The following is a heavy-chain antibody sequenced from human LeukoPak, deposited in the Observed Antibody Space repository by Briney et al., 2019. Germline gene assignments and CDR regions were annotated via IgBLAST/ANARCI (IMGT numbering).Heavy chain of an antibody. CDR2: IRSKANSYAT. CDR1: GFIVRGSA. D-gene: IGHD1-26*01. J-gene: IGHJ4*02. CDR3: TSGIEFDY. Sequence: GSLRLSCAASGFIVRGSAMHCVRQASGKGLEWVGRIRSKANSYATAYAASVKGRFTISRDDSKNTAYLQMNSLKTEDTAVYYCTSGIEFDYWGQGTLVTVSS. V-gene: IGHV3-73*01.